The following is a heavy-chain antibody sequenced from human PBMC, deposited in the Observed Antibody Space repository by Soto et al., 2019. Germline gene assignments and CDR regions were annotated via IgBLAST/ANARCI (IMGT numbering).Heavy chain of an antibody. Sequence: EVQLLESGGGQVQPGGSLTLSCATSGFTFSSYAMVWVRQAAEKGLEWVASISNNGDTAYYADPVKGRFTISRGNSENTLYLQMNGLRADDTALYFCAKSRVFIGAIVTLLDSWGQGTQVTVSS. D-gene: IGHD3-16*02. V-gene: IGHV3-23*01. J-gene: IGHJ4*02. CDR2: ISNNGDTA. CDR3: AKSRVFIGAIVTLLDS. CDR1: GFTFSSYA.